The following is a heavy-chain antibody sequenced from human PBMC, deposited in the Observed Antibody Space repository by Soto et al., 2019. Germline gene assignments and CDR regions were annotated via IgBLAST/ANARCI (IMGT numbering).Heavy chain of an antibody. D-gene: IGHD4-17*01. CDR1: GFTFSSYD. CDR3: SRDDADWLFN. V-gene: IGHV3-73*01. CDR2: IGSRGDSYAT. Sequence: PGGSLRLSCAASGFTFSSYDMHWVRQATGKGLEWLGRIGSRGDSYATAYAASVKDRFTISRDDSKNTAFLQMNNLKTEDTAVYYCSRDDADWLFNWGQGALVTVSS. J-gene: IGHJ4*02.